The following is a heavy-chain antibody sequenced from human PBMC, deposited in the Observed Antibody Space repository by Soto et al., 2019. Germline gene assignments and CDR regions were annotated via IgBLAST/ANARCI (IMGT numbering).Heavy chain of an antibody. J-gene: IGHJ6*02. CDR2: INPSGGST. CDR1: GYTFTSYY. D-gene: IGHD3-16*01. CDR3: ARGYVTFGRVNDGYYGMDV. Sequence: QVQLVQSGAEVKKPGASVKVSCKASGYTFTSYYMHWVRQAPGQGLEWMGIINPSGGSTSYAQKFQGRVTMTRDTSTSTVYMELSSLRSEDTAVYYCARGYVTFGRVNDGYYGMDVWGQGTTVTVSS. V-gene: IGHV1-46*01.